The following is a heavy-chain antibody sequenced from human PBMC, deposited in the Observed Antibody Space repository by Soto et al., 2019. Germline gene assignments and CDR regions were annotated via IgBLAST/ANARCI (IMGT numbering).Heavy chain of an antibody. J-gene: IGHJ4*02. Sequence: GGSLRLCCAASVFTFSSYAMSWFRQAPGKGLEWVSAISGSGGSTYYADSVKGRFTISRDNSKNTLYLQMNSLRAEDTAVYYCAKDPRIAAAGTPPGDYWGQGTLVTVSS. CDR1: VFTFSSYA. V-gene: IGHV3-23*01. CDR3: AKDPRIAAAGTPPGDY. CDR2: ISGSGGST. D-gene: IGHD6-13*01.